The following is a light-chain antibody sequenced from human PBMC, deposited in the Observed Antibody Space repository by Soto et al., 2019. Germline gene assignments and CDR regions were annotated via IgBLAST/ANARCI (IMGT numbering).Light chain of an antibody. J-gene: IGLJ1*01. V-gene: IGLV4-60*02. CDR1: SGHSTYI. CDR2: LEGSGSY. Sequence: QLVLAQSSSASASLGSSVKLACTLSSGHSTYIIAWHQQQPGKAPRYLMNLEGSGSYNKGSGVPDRFSGSSSGADRYLTISNLQFEDEADYYCETWDTNTRVFGTGTKVTVL. CDR3: ETWDTNTRV.